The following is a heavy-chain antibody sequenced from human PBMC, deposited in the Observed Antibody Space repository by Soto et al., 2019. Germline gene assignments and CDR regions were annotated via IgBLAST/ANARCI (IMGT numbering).Heavy chain of an antibody. J-gene: IGHJ4*02. CDR2: ISGSGDST. V-gene: IGHV3-23*01. Sequence: EVQLLESGGGLVERGGSLRLSCAASGFTFSSYAMRWVRQAPGKGLEWVSAISGSGDSTYYADSVKGRFTTSRDNSKNTLYLQRNSLRAEDTAVYYCARRGSGSYYDYWGQGTLVTVSS. CDR1: GFTFSSYA. D-gene: IGHD1-26*01. CDR3: ARRGSGSYYDY.